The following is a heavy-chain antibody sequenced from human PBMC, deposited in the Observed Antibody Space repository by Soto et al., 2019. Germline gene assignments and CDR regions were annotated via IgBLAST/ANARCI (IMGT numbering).Heavy chain of an antibody. D-gene: IGHD2-15*01. V-gene: IGHV3-30*03. CDR1: GFTFSSNG. J-gene: IGHJ4*02. CDR3: ARSSGGSSYYPPDY. Sequence: QVQLVESGGGVVQPGGSLRLSCAASGFTFSSNGMQWVRQSPGEGLEWVAIMAHDGSNQYYGDSVKGRFTISRDNSKNTLYLQMDSLRPEDTAVYYCARSSGGSSYYPPDYWGQGTLVTVSS. CDR2: MAHDGSNQ.